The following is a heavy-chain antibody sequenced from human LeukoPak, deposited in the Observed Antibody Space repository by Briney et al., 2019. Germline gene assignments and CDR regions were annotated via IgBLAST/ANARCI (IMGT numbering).Heavy chain of an antibody. Sequence: GGSLRLSCAASGFTFSSYGMSWVRQAPGKGLEWVSAIGGRDGSTYYADSVKGRFTISGDNSKNTLYVQMNSLRAEDTAVYYCAKGHYYGSGSLDYWGQGTLVTVSS. CDR3: AKGHYYGSGSLDY. V-gene: IGHV3-23*01. CDR1: GFTFSSYG. J-gene: IGHJ4*02. CDR2: IGGRDGST. D-gene: IGHD3-10*01.